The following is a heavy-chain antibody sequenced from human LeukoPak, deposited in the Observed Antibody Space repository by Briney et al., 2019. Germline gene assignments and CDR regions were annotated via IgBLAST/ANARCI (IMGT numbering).Heavy chain of an antibody. CDR2: ISSSSSYI. D-gene: IGHD6-6*01. Sequence: TGGSLRLSCAASGFTSSSYSMNWVRQAPGKGLEWVSSISSSSSYIYYADSVKGRFTISRDNAKNSLYLQMNSLRAEDTAVYYCARDYRKIAARREFDYWGQGTLVTVSS. CDR3: ARDYRKIAARREFDY. CDR1: GFTSSSYS. V-gene: IGHV3-21*01. J-gene: IGHJ4*02.